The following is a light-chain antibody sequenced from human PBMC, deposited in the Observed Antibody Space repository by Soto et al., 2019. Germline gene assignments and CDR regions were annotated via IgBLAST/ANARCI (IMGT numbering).Light chain of an antibody. CDR2: DAS. CDR3: QQYNSYSPWT. V-gene: IGKV1-5*01. CDR1: QSISSW. Sequence: DIQMTQSPSTLSASVGDRVTISCRASQSISSWLAWYQQKPGKAPKLLIYDASSLESGVPSRFSGSGFGTEFTLTISSLPPDDFATYYCQQYNSYSPWTFGQGTKVEIK. J-gene: IGKJ1*01.